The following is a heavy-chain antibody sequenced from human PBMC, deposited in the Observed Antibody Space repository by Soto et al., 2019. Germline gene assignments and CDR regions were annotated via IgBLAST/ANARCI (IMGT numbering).Heavy chain of an antibody. CDR2: ISAHNGNT. Sequence: QVHLVQSGAEVKKPGASVKVSCKGSGYIFTTYGITWVRQPPGQGLEWMGWISAHNGNTNYAQKLQGRVTVTRDTSTSTAYMELRNLRSDDTAVYYCARGRYGDYWGQGALVTVSS. V-gene: IGHV1-18*01. D-gene: IGHD1-1*01. CDR3: ARGRYGDY. CDR1: GYIFTTYG. J-gene: IGHJ4*02.